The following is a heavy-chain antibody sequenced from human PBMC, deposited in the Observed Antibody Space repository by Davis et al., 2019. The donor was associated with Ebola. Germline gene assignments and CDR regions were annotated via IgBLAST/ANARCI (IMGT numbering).Heavy chain of an antibody. CDR2: IYYSGST. Sequence: PSETLSLTCTVSVCSISSSSYYWGWIRQPPGKGLEWIGSIYYSGSTYYNPSLKSRVTISVDTSKNQFSRKLSSVTAADTAVYYCARVRDRHYYYGMDVWGQGTTVTVSS. J-gene: IGHJ6*02. V-gene: IGHV4-39*01. D-gene: IGHD1-14*01. CDR3: ARVRDRHYYYGMDV. CDR1: VCSISSSSYY.